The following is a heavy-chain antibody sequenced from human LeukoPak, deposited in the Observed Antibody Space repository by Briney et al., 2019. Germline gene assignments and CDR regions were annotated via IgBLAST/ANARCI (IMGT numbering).Heavy chain of an antibody. D-gene: IGHD6-25*01. CDR3: ATTTSSAWMPFDY. J-gene: IGHJ4*02. Sequence: GGSLRLSCVASGFNLYSFTMNWVRQAPGKGLEWVSYISSGGSTIYYRDSVKGRFTISRDNAKNSLYLQMNSLSADDTGVYYCATTTSSAWMPFDYWGQGTLVAVSS. V-gene: IGHV3-48*01. CDR2: ISSGGSTI. CDR1: GFNLYSFT.